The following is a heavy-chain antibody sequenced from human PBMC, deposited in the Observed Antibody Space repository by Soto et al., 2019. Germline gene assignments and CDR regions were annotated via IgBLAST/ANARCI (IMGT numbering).Heavy chain of an antibody. D-gene: IGHD5-18*01. CDR1: GGSISNYY. CDR2: IYYSGST. V-gene: IGHV4-59*01. Sequence: SETLSLTCTVFGGSISNYYWSWIRQPPGKGLEWIGYIYYSGSTNYNPSLKSRVTISADTSKNQVSLKLTSVTAADTAVYYCARDHPHSYGIYYFDYWGQGTLVTVSS. CDR3: ARDHPHSYGIYYFDY. J-gene: IGHJ4*02.